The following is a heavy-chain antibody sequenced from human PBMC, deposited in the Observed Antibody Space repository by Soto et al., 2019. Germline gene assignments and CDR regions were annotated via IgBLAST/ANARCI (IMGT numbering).Heavy chain of an antibody. V-gene: IGHV3-7*02. Sequence: HPGGSLRLSCAASGFTFSSYWMSWVRQAPGKGLEWVANIKQDGSEIYYVDSVKGRFTISRDNAKNSLFLQMNSLRAEDTAVYYCVRRGREIYYYYMDVWGKGTTVTVSS. J-gene: IGHJ6*03. CDR2: IKQDGSEI. CDR3: VRRGREIYYYYMDV. D-gene: IGHD3-10*01. CDR1: GFTFSSYW.